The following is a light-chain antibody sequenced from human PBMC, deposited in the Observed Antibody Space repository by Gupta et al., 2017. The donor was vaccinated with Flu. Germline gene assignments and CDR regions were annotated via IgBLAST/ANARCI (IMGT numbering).Light chain of an antibody. CDR2: GAY. Sequence: PATLSVSPGERATLSCRASQSVSRKLAWYQQKPGQAPRLLIYGAYTRATGIPATFSGSGSGTEFTLTISSLQSEDFAVYYCQQDNNWPWTFGQGTKVEI. V-gene: IGKV3-15*01. CDR3: QQDNNWPWT. J-gene: IGKJ1*01. CDR1: QSVSRK.